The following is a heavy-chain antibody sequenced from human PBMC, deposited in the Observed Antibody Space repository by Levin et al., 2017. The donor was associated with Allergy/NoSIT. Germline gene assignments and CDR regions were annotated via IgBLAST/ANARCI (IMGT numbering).Heavy chain of an antibody. CDR1: GFTFSNAW. CDR3: TTDPLLSNYYGSGSYGGDNAFDI. D-gene: IGHD3-10*01. CDR2: IKSKTDGGTT. Sequence: PGGSLRLSCAASGFTFSNAWMSWVRQAPGKGLEWVGRIKSKTDGGTTDYAAPVKGRFTISRDDSKNTLYLQMNSLKTEDTAVYYCTTDPLLSNYYGSGSYGGDNAFDIWGQGTMVTVSS. V-gene: IGHV3-15*01. J-gene: IGHJ3*02.